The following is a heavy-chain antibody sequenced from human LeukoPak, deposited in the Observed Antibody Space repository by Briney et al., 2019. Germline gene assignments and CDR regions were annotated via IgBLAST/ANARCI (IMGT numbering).Heavy chain of an antibody. Sequence: PGGSLRLSCAASGFTFSSYAISWVRQAPGKGLEWVSGISSSAGNTHYADSVKGRFTISRDNSKNTLYLQMNSLRVEDTAVYYCAKAQLRVTTGIDNWGQGTLVTVSS. CDR1: GFTFSSYA. J-gene: IGHJ4*02. D-gene: IGHD4-17*01. CDR3: AKAQLRVTTGIDN. V-gene: IGHV3-23*01. CDR2: ISSSAGNT.